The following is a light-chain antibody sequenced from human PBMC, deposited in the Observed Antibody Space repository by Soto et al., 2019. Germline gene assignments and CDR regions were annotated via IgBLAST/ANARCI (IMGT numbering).Light chain of an antibody. V-gene: IGKV3-15*01. CDR2: DAS. Sequence: ILMPQSPATLSVSPGSRSTFSGRASQSVSYYLAGYQQKPGQAPRLLIYDASTRATGIPVRFSGSGSGTEFTLTISSLQSEDFGVYYCQQNKDWPGTFGQGTKVDIK. CDR1: QSVSYY. CDR3: QQNKDWPGT. J-gene: IGKJ1*01.